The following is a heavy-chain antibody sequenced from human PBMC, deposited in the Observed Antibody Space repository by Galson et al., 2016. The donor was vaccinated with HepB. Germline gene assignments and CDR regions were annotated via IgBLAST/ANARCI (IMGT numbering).Heavy chain of an antibody. Sequence: SLRLSCAASDFIFEEYVMYWVRQAPGKGLEWVALIWSDGNTKYYADSVKGRFTVSRDNSKNILYLQMNSLRAENTAVYYCARDPLPLVPPTSPLPLAPYYYGMDAWGQGTMVTVSS. CDR1: DFIFEEYV. CDR3: ARDPLPLVPPTSPLPLAPYYYGMDA. V-gene: IGHV3-33*07. CDR2: IWSDGNTK. J-gene: IGHJ6*02.